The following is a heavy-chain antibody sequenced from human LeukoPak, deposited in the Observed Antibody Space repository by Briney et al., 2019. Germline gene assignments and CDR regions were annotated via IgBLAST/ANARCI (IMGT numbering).Heavy chain of an antibody. D-gene: IGHD3-10*01. Sequence: PGGSLRLPCAASGFTFSSYSMNWVRQAPGKGLEWVSSISSSSSYIYYADSVKGRFTISRDNAKNSLYLQMNSLRAEDTAVYYCARGVTIGELLNPFDYWGQGTLVTVSS. V-gene: IGHV3-21*01. CDR2: ISSSSSYI. CDR1: GFTFSSYS. CDR3: ARGVTIGELLNPFDY. J-gene: IGHJ4*02.